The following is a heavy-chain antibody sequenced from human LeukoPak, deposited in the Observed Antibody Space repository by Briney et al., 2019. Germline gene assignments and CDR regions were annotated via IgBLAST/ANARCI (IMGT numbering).Heavy chain of an antibody. CDR2: ISPDGRST. Sequence: GGSLRLSCAASGFAYGNYLMHWVRQAPGKGLVWVSRISPDGRSTNYADFVKGRFTVSRDNAMNTVYLQMNSLRTEDTAVYYCVRGASGGHYVIDYWGQGTLVTVSS. V-gene: IGHV3-74*01. D-gene: IGHD1-26*01. CDR3: VRGASGGHYVIDY. CDR1: GFAYGNYL. J-gene: IGHJ4*02.